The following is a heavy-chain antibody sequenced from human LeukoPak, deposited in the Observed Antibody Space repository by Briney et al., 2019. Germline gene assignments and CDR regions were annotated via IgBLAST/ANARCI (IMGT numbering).Heavy chain of an antibody. J-gene: IGHJ6*03. CDR1: GYTFTSYG. Sequence: ASVEVSCKTSGYTFTSYGVSWVRQAPGQGLEWMGWINPNSGGTNYAQKFQGRVTMTRDTSISTAYMELSRLRSDDTAVYYCARESVAATTYYYYYYMDVWGKGTTVTVSS. CDR2: INPNSGGT. V-gene: IGHV1-2*02. CDR3: ARESVAATTYYYYYYMDV. D-gene: IGHD2-15*01.